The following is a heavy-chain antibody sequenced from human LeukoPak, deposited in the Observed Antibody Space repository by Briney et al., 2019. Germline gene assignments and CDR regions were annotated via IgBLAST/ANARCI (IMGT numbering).Heavy chain of an antibody. CDR3: ARALGSSGSPNILYYYYYMDV. CDR2: IIPIFGTA. D-gene: IGHD3-10*01. V-gene: IGHV1-69*06. J-gene: IGHJ6*03. CDR1: GGTFSSYA. Sequence: SVKVSCKASGGTFSSYAISWVRQAPGQGLEWMGGIIPIFGTANYAQKFQGRVTITADKSTSTAYMELSSLRSEDTAVYYCARALGSSGSPNILYYYYYMDVWGKGTTVTVSS.